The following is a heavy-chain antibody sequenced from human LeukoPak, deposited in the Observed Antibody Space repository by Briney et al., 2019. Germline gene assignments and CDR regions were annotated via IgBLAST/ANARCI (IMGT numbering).Heavy chain of an antibody. D-gene: IGHD5-18*01. CDR2: IKQDGSEK. J-gene: IGHJ6*03. V-gene: IGHV3-7*01. CDR1: GFTFSSYW. CDR3: ARAAYSYGSPYYYYYYMDV. Sequence: GGSLRLSCAASGFTFSSYWMSWVRQAPGKGLEWGANIKQDGSEKYYVDSVKGRFTISRDNAKNSLYLQMNSLRAEDTAVYYCARAAYSYGSPYYYYYYMDVWGKGTTVTVSS.